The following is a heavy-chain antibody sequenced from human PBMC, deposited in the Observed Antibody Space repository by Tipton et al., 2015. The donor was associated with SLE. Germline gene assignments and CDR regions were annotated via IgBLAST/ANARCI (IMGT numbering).Heavy chain of an antibody. V-gene: IGHV4-39*07. CDR2: IYYSGST. J-gene: IGHJ4*02. CDR1: SGSISSAGYY. Sequence: TLSLTCTVSSGSISSAGYYWSWIRQHPGKGLEWIGSIYYSGSTYYNLSLKSRVTISVDTSKNQFSLNLSPVTAADTAVYYCARDGFNIHPWRFDYWGRGILVTVSS. D-gene: IGHD2-2*02. CDR3: ARDGFNIHPWRFDY.